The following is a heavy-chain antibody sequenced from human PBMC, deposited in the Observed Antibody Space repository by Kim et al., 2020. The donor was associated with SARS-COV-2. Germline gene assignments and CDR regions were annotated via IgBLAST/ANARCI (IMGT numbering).Heavy chain of an antibody. Sequence: ASVKVSCKASGYTFTSYDINWVRQATGQGLEWMGWMNPNSGNTGYAQKFQGRVTMTRNTSISTAYMELSSLRSEDTAVYYCARDYYYDSYNYYGMDVWGQGTTDTVSS. D-gene: IGHD3-22*01. CDR2: MNPNSGNT. CDR1: GYTFTSYD. V-gene: IGHV1-8*01. CDR3: ARDYYYDSYNYYGMDV. J-gene: IGHJ6*02.